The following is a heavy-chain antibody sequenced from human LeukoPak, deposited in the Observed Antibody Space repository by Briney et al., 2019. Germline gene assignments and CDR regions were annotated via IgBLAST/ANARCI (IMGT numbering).Heavy chain of an antibody. D-gene: IGHD2/OR15-2a*01. CDR1: GFTFSSYW. J-gene: IGHJ2*01. CDR3: AKDFSLFYWYFDL. Sequence: PGGSLRLSCAASGFTFSSYWMHWVRQAPGKGLVWVSRINSDGSSTSYADSVKGRFTISRDNAKNSLYLQMNSLRAEDTALYYCAKDFSLFYWYFDLWGRGTLVTVSS. CDR2: INSDGSST. V-gene: IGHV3-74*01.